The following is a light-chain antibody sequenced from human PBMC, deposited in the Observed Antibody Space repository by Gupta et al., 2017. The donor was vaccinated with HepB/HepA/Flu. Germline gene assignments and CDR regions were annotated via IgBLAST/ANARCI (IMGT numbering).Light chain of an antibody. Sequence: QSVLTQPPSVSEPPGQRVTVSCSGSTSNIGNNAVSWYQQLPGTAPKLLIFNNSQRPSGVPDRISGSKSGTSASLAISGLQSEDEADYYCAAWDDSLNVVIFGGGTKVTVL. V-gene: IGLV1-44*01. CDR3: AAWDDSLNVVI. CDR1: TSNIGNNA. J-gene: IGLJ2*01. CDR2: NNS.